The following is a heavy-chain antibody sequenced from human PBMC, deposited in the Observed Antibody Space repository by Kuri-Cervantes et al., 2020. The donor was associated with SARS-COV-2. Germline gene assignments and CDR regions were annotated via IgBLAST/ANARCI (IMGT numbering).Heavy chain of an antibody. CDR3: VRIHLGIYYYYYMDV. Sequence: ESLKISCTVSGGSISSYYWSWIRQPPGKGLEWIGYIYYSGSTNYNPSLKSRVTISVATSNNQFSLKLTSVTAADTAVYYCVRIHLGIYYYYYMDVWGKGTTVTVSS. J-gene: IGHJ6*03. CDR1: GGSISSYY. D-gene: IGHD3-10*01. CDR2: IYYSGST. V-gene: IGHV4-59*08.